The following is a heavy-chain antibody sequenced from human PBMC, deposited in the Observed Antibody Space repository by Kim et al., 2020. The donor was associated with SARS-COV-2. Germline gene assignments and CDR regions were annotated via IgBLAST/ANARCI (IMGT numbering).Heavy chain of an antibody. Sequence: NYAQKFPGGVTMTRDTSISTAYMELSRLRSDATAVYYCAREGISQAFDIWGQGTMVTVSS. J-gene: IGHJ3*02. CDR3: AREGISQAFDI. V-gene: IGHV1-2*02. D-gene: IGHD6-13*01.